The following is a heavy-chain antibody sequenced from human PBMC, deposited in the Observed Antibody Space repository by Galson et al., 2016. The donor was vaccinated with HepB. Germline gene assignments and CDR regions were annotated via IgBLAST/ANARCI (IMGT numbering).Heavy chain of an antibody. J-gene: IGHJ1*01. CDR3: AVYSFPIAAAGPARSLQH. V-gene: IGHV3-74*01. Sequence: SLRLSCAASGFTFSSPWMHWVRQAPGKGLVWVSRINSDGSSPNYADSVKGRFTISRDNAKNTLYLQMNSLRAEDTAVYYCAVYSFPIAAAGPARSLQHWGQGTLVTVSS. CDR1: GFTFSSPW. D-gene: IGHD6-13*01. CDR2: INSDGSSP.